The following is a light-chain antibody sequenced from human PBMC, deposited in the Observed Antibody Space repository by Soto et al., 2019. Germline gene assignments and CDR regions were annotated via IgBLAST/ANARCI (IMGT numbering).Light chain of an antibody. CDR1: QSISSY. CDR3: QQVDSYPRT. Sequence: DIQMTQSPSSLSESXGDRVTITXXASQSISSYLNWYQQKPGKAPKLLIYASSTLQTGVPSRFSGSGSGTDFSLTISSLHPEDVATYYCQQVDSYPRTFGQGTKVDIK. CDR2: ASS. J-gene: IGKJ1*01. V-gene: IGKV1-39*01.